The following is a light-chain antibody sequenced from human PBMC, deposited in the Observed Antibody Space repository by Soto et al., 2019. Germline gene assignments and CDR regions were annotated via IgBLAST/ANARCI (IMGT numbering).Light chain of an antibody. CDR3: QQRSNWTPLT. CDR1: QSVSSY. Sequence: EIVLTQSPATLSLSPGERATLSCRASQSVSSYLDWYQQKPGQAPRLLIYDASNRATGIPARFSGSGSGTDFTLTISSLEPEDFAVYYCQQRSNWTPLTFGGGTKVEIK. V-gene: IGKV3-11*01. J-gene: IGKJ4*01. CDR2: DAS.